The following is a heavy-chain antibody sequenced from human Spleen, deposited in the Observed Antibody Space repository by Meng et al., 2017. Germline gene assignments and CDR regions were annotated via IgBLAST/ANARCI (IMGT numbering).Heavy chain of an antibody. J-gene: IGHJ4*02. CDR2: IYYSGST. D-gene: IGHD4-17*01. Sequence: SEPLSLTCTVSGGSISSYSWSWIRQPPGKGLEWIGYIYYSGSTNYNPSLKSRVTISVDTSRKQFSLKLSSVTAADTAVYYCARFTVTSYFDYWGQGILVTVSS. CDR3: ARFTVTSYFDY. CDR1: GGSISSYS. V-gene: IGHV4-59*01.